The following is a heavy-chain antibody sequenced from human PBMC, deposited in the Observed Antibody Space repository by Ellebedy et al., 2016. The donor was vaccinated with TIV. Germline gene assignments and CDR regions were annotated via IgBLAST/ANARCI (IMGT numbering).Heavy chain of an antibody. CDR2: MNSDGSTI. Sequence: GESLKISCAASGFTFSNYWMHWVRQAPGKGLVWVSQMNSDGSTIRNADSVKGRFTISRDNAKNTLYLQMKSLRAEDTAVYYCARGGVTAAMDVWGQGATVTVSS. V-gene: IGHV3-74*01. CDR3: ARGGVTAAMDV. D-gene: IGHD2-2*01. J-gene: IGHJ6*02. CDR1: GFTFSNYW.